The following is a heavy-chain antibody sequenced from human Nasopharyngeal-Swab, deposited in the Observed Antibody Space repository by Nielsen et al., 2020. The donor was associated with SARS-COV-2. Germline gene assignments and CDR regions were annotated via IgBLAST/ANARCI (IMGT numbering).Heavy chain of an antibody. D-gene: IGHD3-16*01. J-gene: IGHJ4*02. V-gene: IGHV3-23*01. CDR2: ISGSGGST. CDR1: GFTFSSYA. CDR3: TTQGGFIVR. Sequence: GESLKISCAASGFTFSSYAMSWVRQAPGKGLEWVSAISGSGGSTYYADSVKGRFTISRDNSKNTLYLQMNSLKTEDTAVYYCTTQGGFIVRWGQGTLVTVSS.